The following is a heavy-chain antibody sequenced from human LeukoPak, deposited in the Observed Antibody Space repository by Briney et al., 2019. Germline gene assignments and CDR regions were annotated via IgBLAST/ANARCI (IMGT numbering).Heavy chain of an antibody. J-gene: IGHJ4*02. CDR1: GGPISSGGFL. CDR3: ARERAAAGIYHAFDS. V-gene: IGHV4-31*03. Sequence: SQTLSLTCTVSGGPISSGGFLWSWIRQHPGKGLEWIGYVYYSGSTSYNPSLKSRVTISVDTSKNQFSLKLRSVTDADTAVYYCARERAAAGIYHAFDSWGQGTLVAVSS. CDR2: VYYSGST. D-gene: IGHD6-13*01.